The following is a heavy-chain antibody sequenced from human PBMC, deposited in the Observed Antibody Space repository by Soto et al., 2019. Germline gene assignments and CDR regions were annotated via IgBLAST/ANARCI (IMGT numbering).Heavy chain of an antibody. D-gene: IGHD3-10*01. Sequence: QVQVMQSGAQLTQPGASVKVSCETSGYPLPTYGLSWVRQAPGQGLEWMGWIVGDSGNTVYAQKFQGRGTMYRDTCTSTGYMELRSLSTDDAARFYCATVSGDGAGSRRFDFWGQGTLVSVSS. CDR2: IVGDSGNT. CDR3: ATVSGDGAGSRRFDF. J-gene: IGHJ4*02. V-gene: IGHV1-18*01. CDR1: GYPLPTYG.